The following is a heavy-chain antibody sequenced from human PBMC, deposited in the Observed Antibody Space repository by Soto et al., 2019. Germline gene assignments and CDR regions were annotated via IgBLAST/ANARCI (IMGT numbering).Heavy chain of an antibody. J-gene: IGHJ6*02. V-gene: IGHV3-23*01. Sequence: EVQVLESGGDLVQPGGSLRLSCAASGFTFSDYAMTWVRQAPGKGLDWVSSVSANGDITYYADSVKGRFTISRDNSNKALLLQMNSLRAEDTALFYCARGDRGGSGSPASYYFSGLDVWGQGTTVTVSS. D-gene: IGHD3-10*01. CDR3: ARGDRGGSGSPASYYFSGLDV. CDR2: VSANGDIT. CDR1: GFTFSDYA.